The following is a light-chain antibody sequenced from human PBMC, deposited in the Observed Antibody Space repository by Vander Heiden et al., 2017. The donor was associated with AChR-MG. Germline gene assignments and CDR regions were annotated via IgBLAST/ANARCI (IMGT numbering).Light chain of an antibody. V-gene: IGKV3-11*01. CDR2: DAS. CDR1: QSVSSY. CDR3: QQRSNWPT. J-gene: IGKJ4*01. Sequence: EIVLTQSPATLSLSPGARAHLSCRASQSVSSYLAWYQQKPGQAPRLLIYDASNRATGIPARFSGSGSGTDFTLTISSLEPEDFAVYYCQQRSNWPTFGGGTKVEIK.